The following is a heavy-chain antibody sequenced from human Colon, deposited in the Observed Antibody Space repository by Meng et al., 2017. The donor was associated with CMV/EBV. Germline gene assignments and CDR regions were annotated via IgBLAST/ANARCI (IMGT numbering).Heavy chain of an antibody. Sequence: QLVQSKTEVKKPGDSVKVSCKASGNTLSTYVISWVRQAPGQGLEWMGWISANNGNTNYGKKFQGRVTMTTDTSTNTAYMELRSLRSDDTDVYYCATGGSPFFNPWGQGTLVTVSS. D-gene: IGHD3-10*01. V-gene: IGHV1-18*01. J-gene: IGHJ5*02. CDR1: GNTLSTYV. CDR3: ATGGSPFFNP. CDR2: ISANNGNT.